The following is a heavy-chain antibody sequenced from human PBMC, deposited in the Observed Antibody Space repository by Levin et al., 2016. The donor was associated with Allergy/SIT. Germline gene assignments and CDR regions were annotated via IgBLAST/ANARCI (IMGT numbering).Heavy chain of an antibody. CDR1: GFTFSSYG. Sequence: GGSLRLSCAASGFTFSSYGMHWVRQAPGKGLEWVAVTSYDGSNKYYADSVKGRFTISRDNSKNTLYLQMNSLRPEDTAVYYCAKGKEQYTMIVYSWGQGTLVTVSS. J-gene: IGHJ5*02. D-gene: IGHD3-22*01. V-gene: IGHV3-30*18. CDR3: AKGKEQYTMIVYS. CDR2: TSYDGSNK.